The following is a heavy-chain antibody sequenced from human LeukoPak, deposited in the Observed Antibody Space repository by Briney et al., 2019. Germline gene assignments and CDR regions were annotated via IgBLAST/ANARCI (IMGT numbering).Heavy chain of an antibody. CDR2: IQAKGYGGAT. CDR3: TRAPHPRCSSSGCYLDY. CDR1: GFTFGGYA. V-gene: IGHV3-49*04. Sequence: GSLRLSCSTSGFTFGGYAMSWVRQAPGKGPEWVGFIQAKGYGGATKYAASVNGRFSISRDDSQSIANLQMNDLKTEDTAVYYCTRAPHPRCSSSGCYLDYWGQGTLVTVSS. D-gene: IGHD2-2*01. J-gene: IGHJ4*02.